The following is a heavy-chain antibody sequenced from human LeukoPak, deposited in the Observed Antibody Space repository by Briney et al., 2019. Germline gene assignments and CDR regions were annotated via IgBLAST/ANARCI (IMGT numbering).Heavy chain of an antibody. CDR1: GFTFSSYW. CDR3: ARATGDRGPYFDY. Sequence: GGSLRLSCAASGFTFSSYWMSWVRQAPGKGLEWVANIKQDVSEKYYADPVKGRFTISRDNSKNTLYLQMNSLRAEDTAVYYCARATGDRGPYFDYWGQGTLVTVSS. D-gene: IGHD7-27*01. V-gene: IGHV3-7*02. CDR2: IKQDVSEK. J-gene: IGHJ4*02.